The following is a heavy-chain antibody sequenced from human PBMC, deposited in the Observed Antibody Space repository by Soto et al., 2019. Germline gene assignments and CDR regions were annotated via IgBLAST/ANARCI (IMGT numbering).Heavy chain of an antibody. Sequence: GGSLRLSCAVSGFTVSNNYMSWVRQAPGKGLEGVSVIYSGGSTYYADSVKGRFTISRDNSKSTLYLQMNSLRAEDTAVYYCARGCSSTSCWASGAYFYGMDVWGQGTTVTVSS. CDR2: IYSGGST. CDR3: ARGCSSTSCWASGAYFYGMDV. V-gene: IGHV3-53*01. D-gene: IGHD2-2*01. CDR1: GFTVSNNY. J-gene: IGHJ6*02.